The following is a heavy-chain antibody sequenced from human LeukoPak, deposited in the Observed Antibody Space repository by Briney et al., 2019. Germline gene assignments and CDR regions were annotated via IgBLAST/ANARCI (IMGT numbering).Heavy chain of an antibody. J-gene: IGHJ3*02. CDR3: ARERIITIFGVVKDAFDI. D-gene: IGHD3-3*01. V-gene: IGHV1-8*01. CDR1: GYTFTSYD. CDR2: MNPNSGNT. Sequence: GVSVKVSCKASGYTFTSYDINWVRQATGQGLEWMGWMNPNSGNTGYAQKFQGRVTMTRNTSISTAYMELSSLRSEDTAVYYCARERIITIFGVVKDAFDIWGQGTMVTVSS.